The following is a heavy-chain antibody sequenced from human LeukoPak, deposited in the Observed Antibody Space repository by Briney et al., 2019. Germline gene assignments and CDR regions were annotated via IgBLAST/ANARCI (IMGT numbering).Heavy chain of an antibody. CDR3: ARQVDATYFNF. J-gene: IGHJ4*02. CDR2: IYYSGRT. D-gene: IGHD5-12*01. Sequence: PSETLSLTCTVSVDSISSSSYYWGWIRQVPGKGLEWIGSIYYSGRTYYNPSLKSRVTISVDTSKNQFSLRLSSVTAAGTAFYYCARQVDATYFNFWGQGTLVTVSS. V-gene: IGHV4-39*01. CDR1: VDSISSSSYY.